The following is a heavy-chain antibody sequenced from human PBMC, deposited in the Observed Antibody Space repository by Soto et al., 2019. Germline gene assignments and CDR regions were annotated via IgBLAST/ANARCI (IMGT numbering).Heavy chain of an antibody. D-gene: IGHD3-10*01. CDR1: GFTFDDYA. J-gene: IGHJ5*02. V-gene: IGHV3-9*01. CDR2: ISWNSDSI. CDR3: AKGLWFGELGGADNWFDP. Sequence: GGSLRLSCAASGFTFDDYAMHWVRQVPGKGLEWVSGISWNSDSIGYADSVKGRFSISRDNAKKSLYLQMNSLRAEDTALYYCAKGLWFGELGGADNWFDPWGQGTLVTVSS.